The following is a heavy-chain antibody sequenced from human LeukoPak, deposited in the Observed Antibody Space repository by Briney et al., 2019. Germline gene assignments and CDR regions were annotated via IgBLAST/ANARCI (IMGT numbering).Heavy chain of an antibody. Sequence: SQTLSLTCTVSGGSISSSSYYWGWIRQPPGKGLEWIGSFYYSGSTYYNPSLKSRVTISVDTSKNQFSLKLSSVTAADTAVYYCAREKALIDHYDFTGYDWEYWGQGSLVIVSS. CDR2: FYYSGST. CDR3: AREKALIDHYDFTGYDWEY. CDR1: GGSISSSSYY. J-gene: IGHJ4*02. D-gene: IGHD3-22*01. V-gene: IGHV4-39*07.